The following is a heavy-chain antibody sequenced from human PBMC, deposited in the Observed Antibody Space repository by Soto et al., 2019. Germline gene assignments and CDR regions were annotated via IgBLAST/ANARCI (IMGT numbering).Heavy chain of an antibody. CDR1: GFTFSSYA. D-gene: IGHD3-3*01. CDR2: ISGSGGST. Sequence: EVQLLESGGGLVQPGGSLRLSCAASGFTFSSYAMSWVHQAPGKGLEWVSAISGSGGSTYYADSVKGRFTISRDNSKNSLDLKRTRLRAENTAVFYCEKDGGSENDFGSGERQEALDLWGQGTMVPVSP. J-gene: IGHJ3*01. CDR3: EKDGGSENDFGSGERQEALDL. V-gene: IGHV3-23*01.